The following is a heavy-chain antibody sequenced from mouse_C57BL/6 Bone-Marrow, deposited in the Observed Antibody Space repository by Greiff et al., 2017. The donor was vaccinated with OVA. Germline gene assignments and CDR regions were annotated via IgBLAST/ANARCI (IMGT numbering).Heavy chain of an antibody. J-gene: IGHJ4*01. Sequence: EVKLVESGGDLVKPGGSLKLSCAASGFTFSSYGMSWVRQTPDKRLEWVATISSGGSYTYYPDSVKGRFTISRDNAKNTLYLQMSSLKSEDTALYYSAKHGYDGAMDYWGQGTSVTVSS. V-gene: IGHV5-6*01. D-gene: IGHD2-2*01. CDR2: ISSGGSYT. CDR3: AKHGYDGAMDY. CDR1: GFTFSSYG.